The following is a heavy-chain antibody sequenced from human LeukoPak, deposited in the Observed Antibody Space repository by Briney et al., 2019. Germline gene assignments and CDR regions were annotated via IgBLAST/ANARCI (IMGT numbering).Heavy chain of an antibody. Sequence: ASVKVSCKASRYTFTSYYMHWVRQAPGRGLEWMGINNPSGGSTSYAQKFQGRVTMTRDMSTSTVYMELSSLRSEDTAVYYCARDRQGIVATISWDYWGQGTLVTVSS. CDR2: NNPSGGST. CDR3: ARDRQGIVATISWDY. CDR1: RYTFTSYY. J-gene: IGHJ4*02. D-gene: IGHD5-12*01. V-gene: IGHV1-46*01.